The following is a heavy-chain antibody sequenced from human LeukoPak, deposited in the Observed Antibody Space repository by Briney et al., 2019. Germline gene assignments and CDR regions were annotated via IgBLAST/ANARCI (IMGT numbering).Heavy chain of an antibody. CDR3: TPGVGDY. CDR1: GFTFSKVW. J-gene: IGHJ4*02. V-gene: IGHV3-15*01. Sequence: GGSLTLSCAASGFTFSKVWMSRVRQVPGKGLEWVGRIKRRSDGGTTDYAAPVKDRFTISRDDSKNTLYLQMNSLKTDDTAVYYCTPGVGDYWGQGALVTVSS. D-gene: IGHD1-14*01. CDR2: IKRRSDGGTT.